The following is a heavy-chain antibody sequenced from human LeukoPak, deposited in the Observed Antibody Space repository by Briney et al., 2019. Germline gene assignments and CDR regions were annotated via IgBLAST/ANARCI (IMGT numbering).Heavy chain of an antibody. J-gene: IGHJ4*02. CDR2: INHSGST. CDR1: GGSISSSY. Sequence: PSETLSLTCTVSGGSISSSYWSWIRQPPGKGLEWIGEINHSGSTNYNPSLKSRVTISVDTSKNQFSLKLSSVTAADTAVYYCARLPYSNYDYVWGSYPTLYYFDYWGQGTLVTVSS. V-gene: IGHV4-34*01. CDR3: ARLPYSNYDYVWGSYPTLYYFDY. D-gene: IGHD3-16*02.